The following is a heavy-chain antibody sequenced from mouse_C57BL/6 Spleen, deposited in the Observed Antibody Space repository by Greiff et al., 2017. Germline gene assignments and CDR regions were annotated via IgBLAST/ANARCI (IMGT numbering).Heavy chain of an antibody. Sequence: EVQLVESGGGLVKPGGSLKLSCAASGFTFSSYAMSWVRQTPEKRLEWVATISDGGSYTYYPDNVKGRVTISRDKSKNNLYLQMSRLKSEDTAMYYCAREAAQAPYYFDYWGQGTTLTVSS. D-gene: IGHD3-2*02. V-gene: IGHV5-4*01. CDR2: ISDGGSYT. CDR1: GFTFSSYA. CDR3: AREAAQAPYYFDY. J-gene: IGHJ2*01.